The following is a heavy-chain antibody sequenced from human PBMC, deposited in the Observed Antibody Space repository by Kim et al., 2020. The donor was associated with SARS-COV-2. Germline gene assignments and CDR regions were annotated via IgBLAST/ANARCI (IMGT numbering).Heavy chain of an antibody. J-gene: IGHJ2*01. D-gene: IGHD4-17*01. Sequence: GGPLRLSCAASGFTFSSYAMSWVRQAPGKGLEWVSAISGSGGSIYYADSVKGRFTISRDNSKNTLYLQMNSLRAEDTAVYYCARDIGGDEYGDYVMDFFSGCSDLWGRGTLVTVSS. CDR2: ISGSGGSI. CDR3: ARDIGGDEYGDYVMDFFSGCSDL. CDR1: GFTFSSYA. V-gene: IGHV3-23*01.